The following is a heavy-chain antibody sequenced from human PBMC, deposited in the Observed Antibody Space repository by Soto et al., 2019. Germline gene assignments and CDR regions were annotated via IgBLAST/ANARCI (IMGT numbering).Heavy chain of an antibody. CDR2: ITGSGGGT. CDR3: AKEMIASTVADFFDY. CDR1: GFTFSXYA. D-gene: IGHD6-19*01. V-gene: IGHV3-23*01. J-gene: IGHJ4*02. Sequence: EVQLLESGGGLLQPGGSLRLSCTAXGFTFSXYAMXXXXXXPGKGLEWVSTITGSGGGTYYADSVKGRFTISRDNSKNTLYLQMPNLRADDTAVYYCAKEMIASTVADFFDYWGQGTLVTVSS.